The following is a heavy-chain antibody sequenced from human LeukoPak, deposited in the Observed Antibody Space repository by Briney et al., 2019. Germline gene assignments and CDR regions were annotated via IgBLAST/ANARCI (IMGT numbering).Heavy chain of an antibody. CDR3: ARHFYDTSTYYSSFDF. Sequence: GESLKISCKGSGYNFAEYWIGWVRQMPGKGLEWVAFIYPGGSDRRYSPPFQGQVTVSADKSINTVYLQWDSLKASDTAMYYCARHFYDTSTYYSSFDFWGQGTLVTVSS. CDR1: GYNFAEYW. J-gene: IGHJ4*02. CDR2: IYPGGSDR. D-gene: IGHD2/OR15-2a*01. V-gene: IGHV5-51*01.